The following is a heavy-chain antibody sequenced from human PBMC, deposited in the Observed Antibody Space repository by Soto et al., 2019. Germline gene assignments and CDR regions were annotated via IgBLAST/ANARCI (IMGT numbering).Heavy chain of an antibody. Sequence: QVQLVQSGAEVKKPGSSVKVSCKASGGTFSSYAISWVRQAPGQGLEWMGGIIPIFGTANYAQKFQGRVTITADESTSTAYMEMSSLISEDTAVYYCARNCTNGVCYTSAESHNWFDPWGQGTLVTVSS. CDR1: GGTFSSYA. J-gene: IGHJ5*02. CDR3: ARNCTNGVCYTSAESHNWFDP. D-gene: IGHD2-8*01. V-gene: IGHV1-69*01. CDR2: IIPIFGTA.